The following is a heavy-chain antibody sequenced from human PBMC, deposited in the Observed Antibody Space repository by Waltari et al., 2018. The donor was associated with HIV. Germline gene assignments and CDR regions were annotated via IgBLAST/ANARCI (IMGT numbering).Heavy chain of an antibody. Sequence: QVQLVESGGGVVQPGRSLRLSCAASGFTFSSYGMHWVRQAPGKGLEWGAVISYDGSNKYYADSVKGRFTISRDNSKNTLYLQMNSLRAEDTAVYYCAKSRVVVITWIDYWGQGTLVTVSS. CDR3: AKSRVVVITWIDY. V-gene: IGHV3-30*18. CDR1: GFTFSSYG. J-gene: IGHJ4*02. D-gene: IGHD3-22*01. CDR2: ISYDGSNK.